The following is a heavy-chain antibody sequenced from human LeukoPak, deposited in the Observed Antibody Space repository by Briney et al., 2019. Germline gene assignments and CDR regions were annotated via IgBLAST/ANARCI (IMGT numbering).Heavy chain of an antibody. V-gene: IGHV3-74*01. J-gene: IGHJ4*02. CDR3: ASNRGYSGYGQLDY. D-gene: IGHD5-12*01. CDR2: INNDGSST. CDR1: GFTFSSYW. Sequence: AGGSLRLSCAASGFTFSSYWMHWVRQVPGKGLVWVSRINNDGSSTSYADSVKGRFTISRDNAKNMLYLQMNSLRAEDTAVYYCASNRGYSGYGQLDYWGQGTLVTVSS.